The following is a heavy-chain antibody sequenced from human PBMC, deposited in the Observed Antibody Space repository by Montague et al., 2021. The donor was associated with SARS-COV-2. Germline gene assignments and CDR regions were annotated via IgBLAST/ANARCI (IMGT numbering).Heavy chain of an antibody. V-gene: IGHV4-59*08. CDR3: ATHRQHHNH. CDR2: IFYNGDT. D-gene: IGHD6-13*01. Sequence: SETLSLTCTVSGGSISGYYWTWIRHPPGKGLEWIGYIFYNGDTNYNPSLKSRVSISVDTSKNQFSLKLIAVTAADPAVYFCATHRQHHNHWGQGAMVAVSS. J-gene: IGHJ5*02. CDR1: GGSISGYY.